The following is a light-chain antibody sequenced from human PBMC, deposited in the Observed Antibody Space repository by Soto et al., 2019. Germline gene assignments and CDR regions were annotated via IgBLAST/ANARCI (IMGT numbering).Light chain of an antibody. CDR1: HIFHSNY. CDR3: QQYAGSPP. Sequence: IVFSQSPCALSLSPGDTATLSCRASHIFHSNYFAWYQQKPGQTPKLLIFGATSRAAGIPDRFSGSESGTDYSLTIARLEPEDFAVYYCQQYAGSPPFGHGTRLEIK. V-gene: IGKV3-20*01. J-gene: IGKJ5*01. CDR2: GAT.